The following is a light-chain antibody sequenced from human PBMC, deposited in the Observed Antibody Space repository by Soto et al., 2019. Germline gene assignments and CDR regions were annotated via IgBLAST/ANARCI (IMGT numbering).Light chain of an antibody. CDR3: QQYCSSVS. CDR1: QSVSSSY. CDR2: GAS. Sequence: ELVLTQSPGTLSLSPGERATLSCRASQSVSSSYLAWYQQKPGQAPRLLIYGASSRATGIPDRFSGSGSGTDFILTISRLEPEDFAVYYWQQYCSSVSFGPGTKVDIK. J-gene: IGKJ3*01. V-gene: IGKV3-20*01.